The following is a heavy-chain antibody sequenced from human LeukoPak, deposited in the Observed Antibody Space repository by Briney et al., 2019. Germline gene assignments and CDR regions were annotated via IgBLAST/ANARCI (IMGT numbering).Heavy chain of an antibody. V-gene: IGHV1-46*01. D-gene: IGHD6-19*01. J-gene: IGHJ4*02. CDR3: ARGSAGDWAKYSSGWYNY. Sequence: RASVKVSCKASGYTFSSYYMHWVRQAPGQGLEWMGIINPSGGSTSYAQKFQGRVTMTRDTSTSTVYMELSSLRSEDTAVYYCARGSAGDWAKYSSGWYNYWGQGTLVTVSS. CDR2: INPSGGST. CDR1: GYTFSSYY.